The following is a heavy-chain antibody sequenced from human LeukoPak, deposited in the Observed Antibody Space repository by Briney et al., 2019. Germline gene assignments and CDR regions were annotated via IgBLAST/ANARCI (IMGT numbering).Heavy chain of an antibody. Sequence: SETLSLACAVSGGSISSFHWSWIRQPAGKGLEWIGHIFTGGTTNYNPSLKSRLTMSLDTSKNQFSLNLRSVTAADTAVYYCARVYLGRWYFDPWGQGTPVTVSS. D-gene: IGHD4-23*01. V-gene: IGHV4-59*10. CDR3: ARVYLGRWYFDP. CDR2: IFTGGTT. J-gene: IGHJ5*02. CDR1: GGSISSFH.